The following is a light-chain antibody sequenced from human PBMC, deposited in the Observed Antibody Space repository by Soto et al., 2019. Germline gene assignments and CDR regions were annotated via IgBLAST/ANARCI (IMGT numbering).Light chain of an antibody. CDR1: TNDIGGYNY. V-gene: IGLV2-14*01. CDR2: EVR. J-gene: IGLJ1*01. CDR3: SLYTNENTYV. Sequence: SALTQPASVSGSPGQSITISCSGSTNDIGGYNYVSWYQHHPGKVPKVIIYEVRNRPSGVSNRFSGSKSGNTASLTISGLQAEDEADYYCSLYTNENTYVFGTGTKVTVL.